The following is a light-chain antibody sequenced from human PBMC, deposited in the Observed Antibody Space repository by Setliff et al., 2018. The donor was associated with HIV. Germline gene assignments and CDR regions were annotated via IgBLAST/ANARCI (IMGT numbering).Light chain of an antibody. CDR1: NIGSKS. CDR2: YDS. CDR3: QVWDSSSDRGV. Sequence: SYELTQPPSVSVAPGKTARITCGGNNIGSKSVHWYQQKPGQAPVLAIYYDSDRPSGIPERFSGSNSGNTATLTISRVEAGDEADYYCQVWDSSSDRGVFGTGTKVTVL. J-gene: IGLJ1*01. V-gene: IGLV3-21*04.